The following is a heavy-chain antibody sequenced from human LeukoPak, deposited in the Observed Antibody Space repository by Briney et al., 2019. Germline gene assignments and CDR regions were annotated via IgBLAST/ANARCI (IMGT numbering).Heavy chain of an antibody. CDR1: GGSISGGGYY. J-gene: IGHJ2*01. CDR3: ARVAYYDSSGPWYFDL. D-gene: IGHD3-22*01. V-gene: IGHV4-61*02. Sequence: SQTLSLTCTVSGGSISGGGYYWSWIRQPAGKGLEWIGRIYTSGNTNYNPSLKSRATMSVDTSKNQFSLKLSSVTAADTAVYYCARVAYYDSSGPWYFDLWGRGTLVTVSS. CDR2: IYTSGNT.